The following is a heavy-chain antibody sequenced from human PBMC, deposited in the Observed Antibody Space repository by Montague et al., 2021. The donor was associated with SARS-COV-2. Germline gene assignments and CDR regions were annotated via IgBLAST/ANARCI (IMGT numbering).Heavy chain of an antibody. V-gene: IGHV4-39*01. CDR1: GGSISSSSYY. CDR3: AIEVGAMVYYYGMDV. Sequence: SETLSLTCTVSGGSISSSSYYWVWTRQPTGKGLEWIGSIYYSGSTYYNPSLKSRVTISVDTSKNQFSLKLSSVTAADTAVYYCAIEVGAMVYYYGMDVWGQVTTVTVSS. CDR2: IYYSGST. J-gene: IGHJ6*02. D-gene: IGHD1-26*01.